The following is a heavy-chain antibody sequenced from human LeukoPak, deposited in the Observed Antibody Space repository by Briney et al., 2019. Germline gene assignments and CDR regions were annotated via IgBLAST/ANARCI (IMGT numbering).Heavy chain of an antibody. V-gene: IGHV1-8*03. CDR1: GYTFTSYD. CDR2: MNPNSGNT. J-gene: IGHJ4*02. D-gene: IGHD3-22*01. Sequence: ASVKVSCKASGYTFTSYDINWVRQATGQGLEWMGWMNPNSGNTGYAQKFQGRVTITRNTSISTAYMELSSLRSEDTAVYYCARGVYYYDSSGYYGHDYWGQGTLVTVSS. CDR3: ARGVYYYDSSGYYGHDY.